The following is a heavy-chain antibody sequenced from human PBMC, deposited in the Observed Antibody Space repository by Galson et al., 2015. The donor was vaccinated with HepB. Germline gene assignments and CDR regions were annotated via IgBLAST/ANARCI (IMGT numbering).Heavy chain of an antibody. CDR1: GYTFTSYY. D-gene: IGHD5-18*01. V-gene: IGHV1-46*04. Sequence: SVKVSCKASGYTFTSYYMHWVRQAPGQGLEWMGIINPSGGSTSYAQKLQGRVTMTRDTSTSTVYMELSSLRSEDTAVYYCARGPYYTHRGYSYGSGSEYFQHWGQGTLVTVSS. CDR2: INPSGGST. CDR3: ARGPYYTHRGYSYGSGSEYFQH. J-gene: IGHJ1*01.